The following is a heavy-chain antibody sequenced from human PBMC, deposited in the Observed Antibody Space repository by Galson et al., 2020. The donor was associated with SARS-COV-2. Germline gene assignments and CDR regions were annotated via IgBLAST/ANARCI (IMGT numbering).Heavy chain of an antibody. CDR1: GYTFTNYY. CDR2: INPSVGST. Sequence: ASVKVSCKPSGYTFTNYYMHWVRQTPGQGPEWLGLINPSVGSTTYAQKFQGRVTMTRDTSTSTVYMELSSLRSEDTAVYYCARALLGSQDSGGYYYGIGYWGQGTLVTVSS. J-gene: IGHJ4*02. CDR3: ARALLGSQDSGGYYYGIGY. D-gene: IGHD3-22*01. V-gene: IGHV1-46*01.